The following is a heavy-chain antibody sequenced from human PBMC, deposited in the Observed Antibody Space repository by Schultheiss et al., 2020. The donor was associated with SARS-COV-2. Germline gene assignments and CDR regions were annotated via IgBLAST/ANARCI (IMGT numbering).Heavy chain of an antibody. CDR1: GGTFSSYA. V-gene: IGHV1-2*02. CDR3: ARDQGDIVLMVYAIYYYYGMDV. CDR2: INPNSGGT. D-gene: IGHD2-8*01. Sequence: ASVKVSCKASGGTFSSYAISWVRQAPGQGLEWMGWINPNSGGTNYAQKFQGRVTMTRDTSISTAYMELSRLRSDDTAVYYCARDQGDIVLMVYAIYYYYGMDVWGQGTTVTVSS. J-gene: IGHJ6*02.